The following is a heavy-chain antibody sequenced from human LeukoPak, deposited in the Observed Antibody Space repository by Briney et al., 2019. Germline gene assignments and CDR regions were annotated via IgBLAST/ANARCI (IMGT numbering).Heavy chain of an antibody. CDR3: ARDGTVTAGPFDP. J-gene: IGHJ5*02. CDR2: IWYDGSNK. D-gene: IGHD4-11*01. CDR1: GITFSSFG. Sequence: PGRSLRLSCAAPGITFSSFGMHWVRQAPGKGLEWVAFIWYDGSNKYYADSVKGRFTISRDNSKNTLYLQMNSLRAEDTAVYCCARDGTVTAGPFDPWGRGTLVTVSS. V-gene: IGHV3-33*01.